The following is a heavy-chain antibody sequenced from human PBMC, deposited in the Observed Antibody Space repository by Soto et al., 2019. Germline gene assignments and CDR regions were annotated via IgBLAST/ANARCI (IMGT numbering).Heavy chain of an antibody. V-gene: IGHV3-74*01. CDR3: ARAVAGTLALDY. CDR1: GFTFSSYW. J-gene: IGHJ4*02. D-gene: IGHD6-19*01. CDR2: INSDGSST. Sequence: LRLSCAASGFTFSSYWMHWVRQAPGKGLVWVSRINSDGSSTSYADSVKGRFTISRDNAKNTLCLQMNSLRAEDTAVYYCARAVAGTLALDYWGQGTLVTVSS.